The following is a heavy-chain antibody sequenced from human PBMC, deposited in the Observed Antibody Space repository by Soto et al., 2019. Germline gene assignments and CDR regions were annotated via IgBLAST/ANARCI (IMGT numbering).Heavy chain of an antibody. CDR1: GFTFSSYS. Sequence: PGGSLRLSCAASGFTFSSYSMNWVRQAPGKGLEWVSSISSSSSYIYYADSVKGRFTISRDNAKNSLYLQMNSLRAEDTAVYYCARPIANPWYFDLWGRGTLVTVSS. D-gene: IGHD6-13*01. J-gene: IGHJ2*01. CDR2: ISSSSSYI. CDR3: ARPIANPWYFDL. V-gene: IGHV3-21*01.